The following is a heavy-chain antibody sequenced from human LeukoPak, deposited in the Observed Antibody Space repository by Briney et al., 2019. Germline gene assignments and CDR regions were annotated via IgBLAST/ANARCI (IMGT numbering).Heavy chain of an antibody. V-gene: IGHV1-8*01. J-gene: IGHJ6*02. CDR1: GYTFTSYD. CDR2: MNPNSGNT. CDR3: ARVGRSPPGSDAEVYYYYGMDV. D-gene: IGHD2-21*01. Sequence: ASVKVSCKASGYTFTSYDINWVRQATGQGLEWMGWMNPNSGNTGYAQKFQGRVTMTRNTSISTAYMELSSLRSEDTAVYYCARVGRSPPGSDAEVYYYYGMDVWGQGTTVTVSS.